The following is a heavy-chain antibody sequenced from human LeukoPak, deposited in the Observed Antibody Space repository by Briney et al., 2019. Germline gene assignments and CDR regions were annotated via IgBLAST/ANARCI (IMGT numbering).Heavy chain of an antibody. J-gene: IGHJ4*02. D-gene: IGHD3-22*01. CDR3: AVMHRYYDGSGYWVQ. V-gene: IGHV3-23*01. Sequence: PGGSLRLSCAASGFTFGSYAMGWVRQAPGKGLEWDSGISTSGGTTSYAESVKGRFTVSRDNPRNTLYMEMNGLRDEDTAVYYCAVMHRYYDGSGYWVQWGQGTLVTVSS. CDR1: GFTFGSYA. CDR2: ISTSGGTT.